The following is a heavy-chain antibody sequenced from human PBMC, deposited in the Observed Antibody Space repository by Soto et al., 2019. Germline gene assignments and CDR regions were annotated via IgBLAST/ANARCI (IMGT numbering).Heavy chain of an antibody. CDR1: GLTFSSYA. V-gene: IGHV3-23*01. Sequence: GSLRLSCAASGLTFSSYAMSWVRQAPGKGLEWVSHISNSGRSTKYADSVKGRFTISRDNSKNTLYLQMNSLRAEDTAVYYCAREDIVVVPAAKIPLNYYYGMDVWGQGTTVTVSS. D-gene: IGHD2-2*01. CDR3: AREDIVVVPAAKIPLNYYYGMDV. CDR2: ISNSGRST. J-gene: IGHJ6*02.